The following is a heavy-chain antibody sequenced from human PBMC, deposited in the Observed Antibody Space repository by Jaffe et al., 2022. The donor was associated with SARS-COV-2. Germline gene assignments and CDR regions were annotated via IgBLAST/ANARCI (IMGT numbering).Heavy chain of an antibody. D-gene: IGHD2-21*02. CDR3: ANSLLSPPYCGGDCYQDAFDI. CDR1: GFTFSSYA. CDR2: ISGSGGST. Sequence: EVQLLESGGGLVQPGGSLRLSCAASGFTFSSYAMSWVRQAPGKGLEWVSAISGSGGSTYYADSVKGRFTISRDNSKNTLYLQMNSLRAEDTAVYYCANSLLSPPYCGGDCYQDAFDIWGQGTMVTVSS. J-gene: IGHJ3*02. V-gene: IGHV3-23*01.